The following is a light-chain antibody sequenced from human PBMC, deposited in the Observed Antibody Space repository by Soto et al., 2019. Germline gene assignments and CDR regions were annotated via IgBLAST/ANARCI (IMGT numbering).Light chain of an antibody. CDR1: QSVSSY. V-gene: IGKV3-11*01. CDR2: DAS. Sequence: EIVLTQSPATLSLSPGERATLSCRASQSVSSYLAWYQQKPGQAPRLLISDASNRATGIPARFSGSGSGTDFTLTISSLEPEDFAVYYCQQRSNWPPITFGQGRLLEI. CDR3: QQRSNWPPIT. J-gene: IGKJ5*01.